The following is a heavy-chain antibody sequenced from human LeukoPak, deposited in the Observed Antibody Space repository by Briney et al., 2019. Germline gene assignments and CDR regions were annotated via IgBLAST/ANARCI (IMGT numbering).Heavy chain of an antibody. CDR2: ISSSGSTI. Sequence: GGSLRLSCTASGFTFGDYTMSWVRQAPGKGLEWVSYISSSGSTIYYADSVKGRFTISRDNAKNSLYLQMNSLRAEDTAVYYCAELGITMIGGVWGKGTTVTISS. V-gene: IGHV3-48*03. J-gene: IGHJ6*04. D-gene: IGHD3-10*02. CDR3: AELGITMIGGV. CDR1: GFTFGDYT.